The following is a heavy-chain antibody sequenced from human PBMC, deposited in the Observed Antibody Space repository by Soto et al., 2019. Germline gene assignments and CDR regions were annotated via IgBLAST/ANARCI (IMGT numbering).Heavy chain of an antibody. V-gene: IGHV3-21*01. J-gene: IGHJ6*02. CDR2: ISSSSSYI. Sequence: GGSLRLSCAASGFTFSSYSMNWVRQAPGKGLEWVSSISSSSSYIYYADSVKGRFTISGNNAKNSLYLQMNSLRAEDTAVYYCARDIVVVPAAMGKYYYYGMDVWGQGTTVTVSS. CDR1: GFTFSSYS. D-gene: IGHD2-2*01. CDR3: ARDIVVVPAAMGKYYYYGMDV.